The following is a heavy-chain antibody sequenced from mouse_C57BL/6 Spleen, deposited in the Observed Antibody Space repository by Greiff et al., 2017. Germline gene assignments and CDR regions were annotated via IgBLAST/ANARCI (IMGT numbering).Heavy chain of an antibody. Sequence: VQLQQPGPGLVQPSPSLSITCTASGFSLTSYGVHWVRQSPGKGLEWLGVIWGGGSTDYYAAFMSRLSITKDNSKSQVFFKMNSLQADDTAIYYCAKKGSSTSSGFACWGRGTLVTVSA. D-gene: IGHD3-1*01. V-gene: IGHV2-5*01. J-gene: IGHJ3*01. CDR2: IWGGGST. CDR1: GFSLTSYG. CDR3: AKKGSSTSSGFAC.